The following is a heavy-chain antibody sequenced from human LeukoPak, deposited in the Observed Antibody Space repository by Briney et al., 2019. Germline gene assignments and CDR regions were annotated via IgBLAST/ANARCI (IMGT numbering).Heavy chain of an antibody. D-gene: IGHD3-10*01. CDR3: ARGAFSVVRGVILPPFDY. Sequence: GASVKVSCKASGYTFTSYGISWVRQAPGQGLEWMGWISAYNGNTNYAQKLQGRVTMTTDTSTSTAYMELSSLRSEDTAVYYCARGAFSVVRGVILPPFDYWGQGTLVTVSS. V-gene: IGHV1-18*01. J-gene: IGHJ4*02. CDR2: ISAYNGNT. CDR1: GYTFTSYG.